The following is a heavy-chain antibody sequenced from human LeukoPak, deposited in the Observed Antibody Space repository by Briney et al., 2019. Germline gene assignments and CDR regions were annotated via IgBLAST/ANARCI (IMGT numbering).Heavy chain of an antibody. CDR3: ARGKWELLSHYWCFDL. J-gene: IGHJ2*01. CDR1: GDSFSSNSAA. V-gene: IGHV6-1*01. D-gene: IGHD1-26*01. CDR2: TYYRSKWYN. Sequence: SQTLSLTCAISGDSFSSNSAAWNWIRQSPSRGLEWLGRTYYRSKWYNDYAVSVKSRITINPDTSKNQLSLQLNSVTTEDTTVYYCARGKWELLSHYWCFDLWGRGTLVTVSS.